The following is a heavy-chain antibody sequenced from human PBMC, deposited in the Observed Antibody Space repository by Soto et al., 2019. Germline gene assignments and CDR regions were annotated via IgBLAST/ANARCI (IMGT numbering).Heavy chain of an antibody. V-gene: IGHV4-4*02. CDR3: ARDSRYCTDGGCSIMRDAFDV. D-gene: IGHD2-15*01. CDR2: IYHSGAT. J-gene: IGHJ3*01. Sequence: QAQLQESGPGLVRPSGTLSLTCTVSRFSVTNNKYWNWVRQSPGKALAWIGEIYHSGATYYNPTLSGRASISIATSKKQTSLNLTAVTPADTAVYYCARDSRYCTDGGCSIMRDAFDVWGQGTLVTVSS. CDR1: RFSVTNNKY.